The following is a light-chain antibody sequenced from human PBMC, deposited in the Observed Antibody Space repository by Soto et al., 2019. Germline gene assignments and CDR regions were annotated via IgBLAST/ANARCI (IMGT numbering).Light chain of an antibody. V-gene: IGKV3-15*01. J-gene: IGKJ2*01. CDR3: QQHSNWPYT. CDR2: GAS. CDR1: QSVNNN. Sequence: EIVMTQSPATLSVSPGERATLSCRASQSVNNNLAWYQQKPGQAPSLLIYGASTRATGIPARFSGSGSGTEFTLTISSRQSEDFAVYYCQQHSNWPYTFGQGTKLEIK.